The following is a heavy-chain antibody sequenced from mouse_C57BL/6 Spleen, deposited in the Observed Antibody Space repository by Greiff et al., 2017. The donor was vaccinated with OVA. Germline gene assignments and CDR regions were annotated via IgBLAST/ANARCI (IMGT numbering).Heavy chain of an antibody. J-gene: IGHJ3*01. V-gene: IGHV1-72*01. CDR1: GYTFTSYW. Sequence: QVQLQQPGAELVKPGASVKLSCKASGYTFTSYWMHWVKQRPGRGLEWIGRIDPNSGGTKYNEKFKSKATLTVDKPSSTAYMQLSSLTSEDSAVYYCARDYYGSSYRGAWFAYWGQGTLVTVSA. CDR3: ARDYYGSSYRGAWFAY. D-gene: IGHD1-1*01. CDR2: IDPNSGGT.